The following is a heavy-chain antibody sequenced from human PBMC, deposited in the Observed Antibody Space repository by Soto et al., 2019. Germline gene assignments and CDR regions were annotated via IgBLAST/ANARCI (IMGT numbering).Heavy chain of an antibody. V-gene: IGHV4-59*08. Sequence: PSETLSLTCTVSGGSISSYYWSWIRQPPGKGLEWIGYIYYSGSTNYNPSLKSRVTISVDTSKNQFSLRLSSVTAADTAVYYCARRYEDCFDYWGQGTLVTVSS. CDR3: ARRYEDCFDY. J-gene: IGHJ4*02. CDR2: IYYSGST. CDR1: GGSISSYY. D-gene: IGHD5-12*01.